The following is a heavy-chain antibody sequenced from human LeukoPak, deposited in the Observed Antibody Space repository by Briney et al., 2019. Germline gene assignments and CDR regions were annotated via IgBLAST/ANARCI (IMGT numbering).Heavy chain of an antibody. D-gene: IGHD6-19*01. V-gene: IGHV4-38-2*01. J-gene: IGHJ5*02. CDR2: VYHSGSA. CDR3: ARHEYDSGWKLWFDP. CDR1: GFTFSNAW. Sequence: GSLRLSCAASGFTFSNAWMSWIRQPPGKGLEWIGSVYHSGSAYHNPSLKSRVTMSVDTSKNQISLSLSSVTAADAAVYYCARHEYDSGWKLWFDPWGQGALVTVSS.